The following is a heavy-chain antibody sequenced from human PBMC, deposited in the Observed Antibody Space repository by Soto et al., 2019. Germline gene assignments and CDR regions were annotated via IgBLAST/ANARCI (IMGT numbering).Heavy chain of an antibody. CDR2: IYYSGNT. V-gene: IGHV4-31*03. Sequence: TSETLSLTCTISGASISSSGYFYNWIRQHPGKGLEWIGNIYYSGNTYYNPSLKSRVTISIDTSKNQFSLKLSSMTAADTAVYYCARTALSDTYSYGYNYDYWSQGTLVTVSS. CDR1: GASISSSGYF. CDR3: ARTALSDTYSYGYNYDY. J-gene: IGHJ4*02. D-gene: IGHD5-18*01.